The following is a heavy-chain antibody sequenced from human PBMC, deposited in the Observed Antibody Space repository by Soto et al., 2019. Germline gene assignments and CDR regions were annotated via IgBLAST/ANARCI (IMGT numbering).Heavy chain of an antibody. CDR2: ILNHGSEQ. CDR3: VRDDDYEPHALDM. Sequence: QMQLVESGGGVVQPGRSLRLSCAASGFIFSNYGIHWVRQAPGKGLEWVSLILNHGSEQFYRDSVNGRFTISRDNSRNTLFLEMDSLRDDDKALYYCVRDDDYEPHALDMWGPGTMVIVSS. D-gene: IGHD3-22*01. CDR1: GFIFSNYG. V-gene: IGHV3-33*01. J-gene: IGHJ3*02.